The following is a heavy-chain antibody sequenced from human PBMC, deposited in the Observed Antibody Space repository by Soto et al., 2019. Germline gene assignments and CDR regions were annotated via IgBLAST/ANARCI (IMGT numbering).Heavy chain of an antibody. Sequence: ASVKVFCKASGYTFTSYYMHWVRQAPGQGLEWMGIINPSGGSTSYAQKFQGRVTMTRDTSTSTVYMELSSLRSEDTAVYYCARDRPLLGQQLVRVGHWFDPWGQGTLVTVSS. J-gene: IGHJ5*02. CDR3: ARDRPLLGQQLVRVGHWFDP. CDR1: GYTFTSYY. D-gene: IGHD6-13*01. CDR2: INPSGGST. V-gene: IGHV1-46*01.